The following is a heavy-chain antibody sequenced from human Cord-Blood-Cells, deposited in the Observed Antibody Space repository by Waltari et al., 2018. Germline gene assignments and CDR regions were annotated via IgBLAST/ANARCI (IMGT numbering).Heavy chain of an antibody. Sequence: QVQLVQSGAEVKKPGASVKVSCKASGYTFTGYYMHWVRQAPGQGLEWMGWIKPNSGGTNYAQKVQGWVTMTGDTSLSTAYMGLSRLRSDETAVYYCARLTGDEADLWGRGTLVTVSS. D-gene: IGHD7-27*01. CDR2: IKPNSGGT. CDR3: ARLTGDEADL. CDR1: GYTFTGYY. J-gene: IGHJ2*01. V-gene: IGHV1-2*04.